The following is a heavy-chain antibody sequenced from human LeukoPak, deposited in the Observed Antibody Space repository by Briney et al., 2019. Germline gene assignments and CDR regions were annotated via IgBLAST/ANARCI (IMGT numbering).Heavy chain of an antibody. D-gene: IGHD3-9*01. CDR2: INPNSGGT. V-gene: IGHV1-2*02. CDR3: ARSIVDILTGYNYYYYGMDV. J-gene: IGHJ6*02. CDR1: GYTFTGYY. Sequence: ASVKVSCKASGYTFTGYYMHWVRQAPGQGLEWMGWINPNSGGTNYAQKFQGRVTMTRDTSISTAYMELSRLRSDDTAVYYCARSIVDILTGYNYYYYGMDVWGQGTTVTVSS.